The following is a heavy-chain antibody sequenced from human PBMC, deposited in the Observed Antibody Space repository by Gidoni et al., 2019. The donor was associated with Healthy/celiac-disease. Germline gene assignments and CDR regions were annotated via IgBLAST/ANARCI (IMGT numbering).Heavy chain of an antibody. J-gene: IGHJ4*02. CDR1: GGSISRSSYY. CDR3: ARQNNYYDSSGPLDY. D-gene: IGHD3-22*01. Sequence: QLQLQESGPGLVKPSETLSLTCTVSGGSISRSSYYWGWIRQPPGKGLEWIGSLYYSGSTYYNPSLKSRVTISVDTSKNQFSLKLSSVTAADTAVYYCARQNNYYDSSGPLDYWGQGTLVTVSS. CDR2: LYYSGST. V-gene: IGHV4-39*01.